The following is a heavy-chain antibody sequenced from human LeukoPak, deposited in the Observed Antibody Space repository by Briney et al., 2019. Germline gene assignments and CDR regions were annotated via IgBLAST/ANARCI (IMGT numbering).Heavy chain of an antibody. V-gene: IGHV1-18*01. CDR2: ITAYNDKT. CDR3: ARALLWFGEPSHIDY. J-gene: IGHJ4*02. Sequence: AAVNVSCKASGYTFNRYGISWVRQAPGQGREWMGWITAYNDKTNYAQKLQGRVTMTTDTSTSTAYMELRSLRSADTAVYYCARALLWFGEPSHIDYWGQGTVVTVSS. D-gene: IGHD3-10*01. CDR1: GYTFNRYG.